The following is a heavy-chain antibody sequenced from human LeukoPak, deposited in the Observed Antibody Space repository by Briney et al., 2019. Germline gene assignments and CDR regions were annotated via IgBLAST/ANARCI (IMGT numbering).Heavy chain of an antibody. D-gene: IGHD3-22*01. CDR2: ISGSGGST. J-gene: IGHJ5*02. CDR3: AKDPHYYDSSGSDP. CDR1: GFTFSSYA. V-gene: IGHV3-23*01. Sequence: GSLRLSCAASGFTFSSYAMSWVRQAPGKGLEWVSAISGSGGSTYYADSVKGRFTISRDNSKNTLYLQMNSLRAEDTAVYYCAKDPHYYDSSGSDPWGQGTLVTVSS.